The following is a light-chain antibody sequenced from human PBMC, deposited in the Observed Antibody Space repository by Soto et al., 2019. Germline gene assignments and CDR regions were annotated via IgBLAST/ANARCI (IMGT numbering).Light chain of an antibody. J-gene: IGKJ5*01. CDR2: GAS. V-gene: IGKV1-39*01. CDR1: QDISDY. Sequence: DIQMTQSPSSLSASVGDRVTITSRASQDISDYLTWYQQRPGNAHKVLVYGASSVQSGVPSRFRGSGAGTDFTLTITTLQPEDFGTYYFQQSYCNVITFGQGTRLEIK. CDR3: QQSYCNVIT.